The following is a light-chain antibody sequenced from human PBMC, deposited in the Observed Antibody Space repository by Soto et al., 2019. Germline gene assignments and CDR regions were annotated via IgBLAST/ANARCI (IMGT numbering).Light chain of an antibody. CDR1: SSNIGSNY. J-gene: IGLJ2*01. CDR3: AAWDDSLSAHVV. Sequence: QSVLTQPPSASGTPGQRVTISCSGSSSNIGSNYVYWYQQLPGTAPKLLIYRNNQRPSGVPDRFSGSKSGTSASLAISGLRSEDEADYYCAAWDDSLSAHVVFGGGTLLTVL. CDR2: RNN. V-gene: IGLV1-47*01.